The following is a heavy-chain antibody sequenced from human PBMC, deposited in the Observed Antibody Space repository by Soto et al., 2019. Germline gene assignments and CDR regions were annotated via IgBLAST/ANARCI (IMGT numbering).Heavy chain of an antibody. CDR2: INHSGST. CDR3: ARGLLGFFDY. D-gene: IGHD2-8*02. CDR1: GGSFSGYY. V-gene: IGHV4-34*01. Sequence: SETLSLTCAVYGGSFSGYYWSWIRQPPGKGLEWIGEINHSGSTNYNPSLKSRVTISVDTSKNQFSLKLSSVTAADTAVYYCARGLLGFFDYWGQGTLVTVSS. J-gene: IGHJ4*02.